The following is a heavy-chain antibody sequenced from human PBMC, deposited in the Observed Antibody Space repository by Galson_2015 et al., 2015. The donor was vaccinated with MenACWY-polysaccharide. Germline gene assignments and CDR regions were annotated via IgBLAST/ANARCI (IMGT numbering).Heavy chain of an antibody. CDR1: GYTFINND. Sequence: SVKVSCKASGYTFINNDINWVRQATGQGLEWMGWMNSNSGNTGYAQKFLGRVTMTRDTSISTAYMELSGLRSDDTAVYYCARGRVGQIDRYYFDYWGQGTLVSVSS. D-gene: IGHD3-22*01. CDR3: ARGRVGQIDRYYFDY. CDR2: MNSNSGNT. J-gene: IGHJ4*02. V-gene: IGHV1-8*01.